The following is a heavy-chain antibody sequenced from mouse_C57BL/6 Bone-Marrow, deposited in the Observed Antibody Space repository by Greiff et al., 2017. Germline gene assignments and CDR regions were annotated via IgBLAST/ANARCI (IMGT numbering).Heavy chain of an antibody. J-gene: IGHJ3*01. Sequence: EVQGVESGGDLVKPGGSLKLSCAASGFTFSSYGMSWVRQTPDKRLAWVATISSGGSYTYYPDSVKGRFTISRDNAKNTLYLQMSSLKSEDTAMYYCARHMAPLVWFADWGQGTLVTVSA. D-gene: IGHD1-1*02. CDR2: ISSGGSYT. V-gene: IGHV5-6*01. CDR1: GFTFSSYG. CDR3: ARHMAPLVWFAD.